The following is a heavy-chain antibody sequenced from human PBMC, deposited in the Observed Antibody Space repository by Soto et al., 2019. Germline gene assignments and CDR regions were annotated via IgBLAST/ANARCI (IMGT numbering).Heavy chain of an antibody. CDR3: ARDPKYSSSSSDDPYYYYGMDV. CDR2: ISSSSSTI. Sequence: PGGPMRFPCAASEFTCSSHSMSWVSKTQGKGREWVSYISSSSSTIYYADSVKGRFTISRDNAKNSLYLQMNSLRDEDTAVYYCARDPKYSSSSSDDPYYYYGMDVWGQGTTVTSP. J-gene: IGHJ6*02. D-gene: IGHD6-6*01. CDR1: EFTCSSHS. V-gene: IGHV3-48*02.